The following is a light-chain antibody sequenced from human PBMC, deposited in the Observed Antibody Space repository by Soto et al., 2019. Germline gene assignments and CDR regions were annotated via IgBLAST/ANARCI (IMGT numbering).Light chain of an antibody. CDR3: QQDRSLSFT. CDR1: HSVASTY. J-gene: IGKJ2*01. V-gene: IGKV3-20*01. CDR2: AAT. Sequence: EIVLTQSPATLSLSPGEGATLSCRASHSVASTYFAWYQQKPGPAPRLIIYAATNRDSGTPDRFSGGGSGTDFTLTISSLEPEEFAVYYCQQDRSLSFTFGQGTKLEIK.